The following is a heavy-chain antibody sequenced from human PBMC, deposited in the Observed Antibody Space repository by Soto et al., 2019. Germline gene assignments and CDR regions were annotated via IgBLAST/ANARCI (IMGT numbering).Heavy chain of an antibody. CDR1: GGSISSSSYY. CDR3: ARQEWLLYPYFDY. J-gene: IGHJ4*02. D-gene: IGHD3-3*01. Sequence: QLQLQESGPGLVKPSETLSLTCTVSGGSISSSSYYWGWIRQPPGKGLEWIGSIYYSGSTYYNPSLKSQVTIYLDTSKNQLSLKLSSVTAADTAVYYCARQEWLLYPYFDYWGQGTLVTVSS. CDR2: IYYSGST. V-gene: IGHV4-39*01.